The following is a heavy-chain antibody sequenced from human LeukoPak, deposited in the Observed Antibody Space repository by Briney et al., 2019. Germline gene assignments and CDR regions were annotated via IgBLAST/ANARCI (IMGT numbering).Heavy chain of an antibody. CDR2: ISGSGGST. Sequence: GGSLRLSCAASGFTFSSYAMSWVPPAPGKGLEWVSAISGSGGSTYYADSVKGRFTISRDNSKSTVYLEMNSLREEDTAVYYCAREGAWGNWYFDLWGRGTLVTVTS. D-gene: IGHD3-16*01. CDR3: AREGAWGNWYFDL. CDR1: GFTFSSYA. V-gene: IGHV3-23*01. J-gene: IGHJ2*01.